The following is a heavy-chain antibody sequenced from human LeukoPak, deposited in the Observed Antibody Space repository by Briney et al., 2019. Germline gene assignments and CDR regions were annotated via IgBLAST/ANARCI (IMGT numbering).Heavy chain of an antibody. D-gene: IGHD2-15*01. V-gene: IGHV3-73*01. CDR1: GFTFSGSA. CDR3: TRRRGCSGGSCYNFAS. Sequence: GGSLRLSCAASGFTFSGSAMHWVRQASGKGLEWVGRIRSKANSYATAYAASVKGRFTISRDDSKNTAYLQMNGLKTEDTAVYYCTRRRGCSGGSCYNFASWGQGTLVTVSS. J-gene: IGHJ4*02. CDR2: IRSKANSYAT.